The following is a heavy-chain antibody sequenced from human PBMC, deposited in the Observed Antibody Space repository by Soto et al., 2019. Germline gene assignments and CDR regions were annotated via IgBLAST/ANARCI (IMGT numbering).Heavy chain of an antibody. CDR1: GFAFSNYA. V-gene: IGHV3-23*01. CDR3: IVEGYRSSWYDH. CDR2: ITGSGGTT. D-gene: IGHD6-13*01. Sequence: EVQLLESGGGLVQPGGSLRLSCAASGFAFSNYAMSWVRQAPGKGLQWVSGITGSGGTTYYTDSVEGRFTISLDNSKNTLYLQVNSLRPEDTAVYYCIVEGYRSSWYDHWGQGTLVTVSS. J-gene: IGHJ5*02.